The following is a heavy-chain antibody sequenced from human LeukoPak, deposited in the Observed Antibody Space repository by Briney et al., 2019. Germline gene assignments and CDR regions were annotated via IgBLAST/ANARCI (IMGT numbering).Heavy chain of an antibody. D-gene: IGHD6-13*01. J-gene: IGHJ5*02. CDR3: ARVIAAAGQNWFDP. V-gene: IGHV1-18*01. CDR1: CYTFTSYG. Sequence: ASVKVSCKASCYTFTSYGISWVRQAPGQGLEWMGWISAYNGNTNYAQKLQGRVTMTTDASTSTAYMELRSLRSDDTAVYYCARVIAAAGQNWFDPWGQGTLVTVSS. CDR2: ISAYNGNT.